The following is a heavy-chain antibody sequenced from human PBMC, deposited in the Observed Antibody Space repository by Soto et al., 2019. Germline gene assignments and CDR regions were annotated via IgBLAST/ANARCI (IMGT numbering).Heavy chain of an antibody. Sequence: PSENVYCKGSAATFPSSATNRVRQPLLEELEWMGGIIPIFGTANYAQKFQGRVTITADESTSTAYMELSSLRSEDTAVYYCARSIYYDIVAGYALYAFRGQRSLDTVSS. CDR3: ARSIYYDIVAGYALYAF. V-gene: IGHV1-69*13. CDR2: IIPIFGTA. CDR1: AATFPSSA. J-gene: IGHJ4*02. D-gene: IGHD3-9*01.